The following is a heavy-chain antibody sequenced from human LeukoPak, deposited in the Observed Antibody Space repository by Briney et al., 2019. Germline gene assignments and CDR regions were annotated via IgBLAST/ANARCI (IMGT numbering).Heavy chain of an antibody. CDR2: ISGGGDYT. CDR1: GFTFRSFA. J-gene: IGHJ6*02. Sequence: GGSLGLSCAASGFTFRSFAMSWVRQAPGKGLEWASGISGGGDYTYSADSVKGRFTISRDNSKNTLYLQMNRLRADDTAVYYCAKAEGATLYCYGVDVWGQGTTVTVSS. CDR3: AKAEGATLYCYGVDV. V-gene: IGHV3-23*01.